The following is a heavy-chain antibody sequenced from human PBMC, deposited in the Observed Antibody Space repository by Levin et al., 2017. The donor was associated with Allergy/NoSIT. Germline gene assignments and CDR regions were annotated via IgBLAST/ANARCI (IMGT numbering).Heavy chain of an antibody. CDR3: AKEPAAGYFDY. CDR2: ISWNSGTI. V-gene: IGHV3-9*01. D-gene: IGHD6-13*01. CDR1: GFTFNDYA. J-gene: IGHJ4*02. Sequence: PGGSLRLSCAASGFTFNDYAIHWVRQTPGKGLEWVSGISWNSGTIGYADSVKGRFTISRDNAKNSLYLQMNSLRAEDTALYYCAKEPAAGYFDYWGQGTLVTVSS.